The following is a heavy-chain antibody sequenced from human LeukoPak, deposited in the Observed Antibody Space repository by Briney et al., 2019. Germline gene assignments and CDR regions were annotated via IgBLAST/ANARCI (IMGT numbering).Heavy chain of an antibody. CDR3: ANPPGIAARAPSHDY. CDR2: ISAGPGDT. V-gene: IGHV3-23*01. Sequence: GGSLRLSCVASGFTFSSHAMYWVRQAPGKGLEWVSTISAGPGDTYYADSVKGRFTISRDNSKNTLYLQMNSLRAEDTAVYYCANPPGIAARAPSHDYWGQGTLVTVSS. CDR1: GFTFSSHA. J-gene: IGHJ4*02. D-gene: IGHD6-6*01.